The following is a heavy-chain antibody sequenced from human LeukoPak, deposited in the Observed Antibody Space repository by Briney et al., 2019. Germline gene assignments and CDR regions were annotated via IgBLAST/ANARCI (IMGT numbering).Heavy chain of an antibody. J-gene: IGHJ3*02. CDR1: GGSLSSYY. V-gene: IGHV4-59*01. CDR3: AREGQGTDDAFDI. CDR2: IYYSGST. D-gene: IGHD1-1*01. Sequence: PSETLSLTCTVSGGSLSSYYWSWIRQPPGKGLEWIGYIYYSGSTNYNPSLKSRVTISVDTSKNQFSLKLSSVTAADTAVYYCAREGQGTDDAFDIWGQGTMVTVSS.